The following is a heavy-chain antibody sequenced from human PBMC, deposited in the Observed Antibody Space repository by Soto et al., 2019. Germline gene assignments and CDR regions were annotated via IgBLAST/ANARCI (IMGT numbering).Heavy chain of an antibody. Sequence: GGSLRLSCAASGFTFSSYSMNWVRQAPGKGLEWVSSISSSSSYIYYADSVKGRFTISRDNAKNSLYLQMNSLRAEDTAVYYCARDHSARYCSGGSCFGGMDVWGQGTTVTVSS. CDR2: ISSSSSYI. CDR1: GFTFSSYS. J-gene: IGHJ6*02. CDR3: ARDHSARYCSGGSCFGGMDV. V-gene: IGHV3-21*01. D-gene: IGHD2-15*01.